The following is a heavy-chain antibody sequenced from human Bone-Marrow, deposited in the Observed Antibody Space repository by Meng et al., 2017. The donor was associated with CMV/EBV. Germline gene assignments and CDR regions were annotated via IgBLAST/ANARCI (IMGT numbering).Heavy chain of an antibody. D-gene: IGHD5-18*01. J-gene: IGHJ6*02. CDR2: IYSGGST. Sequence: GESLKISCAVSGFIVSSNYMSWVRQAPGKGLEWVSVIYSGGSTFYADSVKGRFTISRDNSKNTLYLQMTSLRAEDTAVYYCARNLDTAMSHYYYYYGMDVWGQGTTVTVSS. CDR1: GFIVSSNY. V-gene: IGHV3-53*01. CDR3: ARNLDTAMSHYYYYYGMDV.